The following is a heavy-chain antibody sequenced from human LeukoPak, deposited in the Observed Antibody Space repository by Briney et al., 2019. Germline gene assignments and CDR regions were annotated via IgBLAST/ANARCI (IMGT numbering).Heavy chain of an antibody. CDR1: GYTFTVYY. V-gene: IGHV1-2*02. J-gene: IGHJ4*02. CDR2: INPNSGGT. CDR3: ARDLFDSGPTPGY. Sequence: GASVKVSCKASGYTFTVYYMHWVRQAPGQGLEWMGWINPNSGGTNYAQKLQGRVTMTTDTSTSTAYMELRSLRSDDTAVYYCARDLFDSGPTPGYWGQGTLVTVSS. D-gene: IGHD3-10*02.